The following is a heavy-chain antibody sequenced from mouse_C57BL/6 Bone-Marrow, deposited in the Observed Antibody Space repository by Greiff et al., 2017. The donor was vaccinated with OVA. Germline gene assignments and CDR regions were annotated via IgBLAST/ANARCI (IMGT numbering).Heavy chain of an antibody. V-gene: IGHV5-4*01. Sequence: VKLVESGGGLVKPGGSLKLSCAASGFTFSSYAMSWVRQTPEKRLEWVATISDGGSYTYYPDNVKGRFTISRDNAKNNLYLQMSHLKSEDTAMYYCAREGAYYSNYGDYWGQGTSVTVSS. D-gene: IGHD2-5*01. CDR3: AREGAYYSNYGDY. CDR2: ISDGGSYT. CDR1: GFTFSSYA. J-gene: IGHJ4*01.